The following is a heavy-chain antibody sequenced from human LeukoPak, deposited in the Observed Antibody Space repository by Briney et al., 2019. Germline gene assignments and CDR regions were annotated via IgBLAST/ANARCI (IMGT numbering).Heavy chain of an antibody. CDR1: GYTFTSYA. CDR2: INAGNGNT. V-gene: IGHV1-3*01. CDR3: ARDFVGIQLWYEDAFDI. J-gene: IGHJ3*02. D-gene: IGHD5-18*01. Sequence: GASVKVSCKASGYTFTSYAMHWVRQAPGQRLEWMGWINAGNGNTKYSQKFQGRVTITRDTSASTAYMELSSLRSEDTAVYYCARDFVGIQLWYEDAFDIWGQGTMVTVSS.